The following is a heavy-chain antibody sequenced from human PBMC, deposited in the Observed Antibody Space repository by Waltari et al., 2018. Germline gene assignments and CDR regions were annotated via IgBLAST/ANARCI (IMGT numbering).Heavy chain of an antibody. CDR3: AVETPIAAPFDY. CDR2: IIPIFGTA. D-gene: IGHD6-13*01. Sequence: QVQLVQSGAEVKKPGSSVKVSCKASGGTFRSYAISWVRKAPGQGLEWMGRIIPIFGTANYAQKFQGRVTITADKSTSTAYMELSSLRSEDTAVYYCAVETPIAAPFDYWGQGTLVTVSS. V-gene: IGHV1-69*13. CDR1: GGTFRSYA. J-gene: IGHJ4*02.